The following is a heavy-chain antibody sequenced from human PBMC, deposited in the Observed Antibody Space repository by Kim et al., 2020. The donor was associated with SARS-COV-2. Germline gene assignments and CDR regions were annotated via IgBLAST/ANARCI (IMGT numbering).Heavy chain of an antibody. Sequence: GGSLRLSCAASGFTFSSYSMNWVRQAPGKGLEWVSSISSSSSYIYYADSVKGRFTISRDNAKNSLYLQMNSLRAEDTAVYYCARDWPYSSGWYYFDYWGQGTLVTVSS. J-gene: IGHJ4*02. V-gene: IGHV3-21*01. D-gene: IGHD6-19*01. CDR2: ISSSSSYI. CDR3: ARDWPYSSGWYYFDY. CDR1: GFTFSSYS.